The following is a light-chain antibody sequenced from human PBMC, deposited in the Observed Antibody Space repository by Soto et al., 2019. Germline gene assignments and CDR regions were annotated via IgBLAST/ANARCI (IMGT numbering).Light chain of an antibody. V-gene: IGKV1-5*01. CDR3: LQYNGYYRT. CDR1: QTISGW. J-gene: IGKJ1*01. CDR2: DAS. Sequence: DIHITHSPSTLSASVGDTVTVACGASQTISGWLAWYQQRPGKAPNLLIFDASTLESGVPSRFSGSGSGTTFTLTISSLQSDDFATYYCLQYNGYYRTFGQGTKVDIK.